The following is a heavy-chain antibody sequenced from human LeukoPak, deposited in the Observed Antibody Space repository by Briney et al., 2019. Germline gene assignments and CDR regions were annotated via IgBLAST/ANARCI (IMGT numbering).Heavy chain of an antibody. J-gene: IGHJ4*02. CDR2: INHSGST. V-gene: IGHV4-34*01. CDR1: GGSISSYY. D-gene: IGHD6-19*01. Sequence: PSETLSLTCTVSGGSISSYYWSWIRQPPGKGLEWIGEINHSGSTNYNPSLKSRVTISVDTSKNQFSLKLSSVTAADTAVYYCARVGEAVAGIDYWGQGTLVTVSS. CDR3: ARVGEAVAGIDY.